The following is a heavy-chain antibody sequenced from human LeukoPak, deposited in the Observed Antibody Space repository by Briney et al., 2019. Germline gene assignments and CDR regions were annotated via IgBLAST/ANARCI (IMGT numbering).Heavy chain of an antibody. CDR1: GGSFSGYD. CDR2: INHSGST. Sequence: PSETLSLTCAVYGGSFSGYDWSWIRQPPGKGLEWIGEINHSGSTNYNPSLKSRVTISVDTSKNQFSLKLSSVTAADTAVYYCARSFRTYRIAVAGTVVSYFDYWGQGTLVTVSS. CDR3: ARSFRTYRIAVAGTVVSYFDY. J-gene: IGHJ4*02. V-gene: IGHV4-34*01. D-gene: IGHD6-19*01.